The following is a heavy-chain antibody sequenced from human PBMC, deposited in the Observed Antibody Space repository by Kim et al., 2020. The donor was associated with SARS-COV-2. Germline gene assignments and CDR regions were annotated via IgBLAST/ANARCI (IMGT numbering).Heavy chain of an antibody. CDR1: GGSFSGYY. CDR3: ARELTMVRGVMSAFDI. CDR2: INHSGST. V-gene: IGHV4-34*01. Sequence: SETLSLTCAVYGGSFSGYYWSWIRQPPGKGLEWIGEINHSGSTNYNPSLKSRVTISVDTSKNQFSLKLSSVTAADTAVYYCARELTMVRGVMSAFDIWGQGTMVTVSS. D-gene: IGHD3-10*01. J-gene: IGHJ3*02.